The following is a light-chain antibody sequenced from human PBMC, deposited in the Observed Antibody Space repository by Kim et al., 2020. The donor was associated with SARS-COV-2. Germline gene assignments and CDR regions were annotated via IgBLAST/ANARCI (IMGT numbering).Light chain of an antibody. CDR2: GAS. J-gene: IGKJ4*01. Sequence: DIQMTQSPSSLSASVGDRITITCRASQGVSNYVAWYQQRPGNAPNLLIYGASTLQSGVPSRFSGSGSGTDFTLTISSLQPEDVATYYCQRYNSAPPVTFGGGTKVDIK. CDR1: QGVSNY. V-gene: IGKV1-27*01. CDR3: QRYNSAPPVT.